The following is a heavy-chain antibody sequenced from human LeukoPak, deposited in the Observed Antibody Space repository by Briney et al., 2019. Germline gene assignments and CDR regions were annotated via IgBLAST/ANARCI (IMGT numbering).Heavy chain of an antibody. D-gene: IGHD3-10*01. CDR2: IRYDGNNK. V-gene: IGHV3-30*02. CDR1: GFTFSDYG. CDR3: ARDSGGYYFDY. J-gene: IGHJ4*02. Sequence: PGGSLRLSCPASGFTFSDYGMDWVRQAPGRGLEWVAFIRYDGNNKYYADSVKGRFTISRDNSKNTLYLQMNSLRAEDTAVYYCARDSGGYYFDYWGQGTLVTVSS.